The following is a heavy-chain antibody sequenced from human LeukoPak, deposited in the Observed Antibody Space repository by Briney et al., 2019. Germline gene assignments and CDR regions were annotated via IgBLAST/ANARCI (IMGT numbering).Heavy chain of an antibody. V-gene: IGHV4-61*01. CDR3: ARDLANLDYYYYGMDV. CDR2: IYYSEST. D-gene: IGHD3-16*01. CDR1: GGSVSSGSYY. Sequence: SETLSLTCTVSGGSVSSGSYYWSWIRQPPGKGLEWIGYIYYSESTNYNPSLKSRVTISVDTSKNQFSLKLSSVTAADTAVYYCARDLANLDYYYYGMDVWGQGTTVTVSS. J-gene: IGHJ6*02.